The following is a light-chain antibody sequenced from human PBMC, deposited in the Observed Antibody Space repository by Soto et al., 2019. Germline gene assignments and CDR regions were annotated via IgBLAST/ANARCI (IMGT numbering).Light chain of an antibody. CDR3: QQGTNRPPRT. V-gene: IGKV1-39*01. CDR2: AAS. Sequence: DIQITQSPSSLSASVGDRVTITCRASQSISSYLNWYQQKPGKAPKLLIYAASSLESGVPSRFSGGGSGTEFTLTISSLQPDDFATYYCQQGTNRPPRTFGQGTKVDIK. J-gene: IGKJ1*01. CDR1: QSISSY.